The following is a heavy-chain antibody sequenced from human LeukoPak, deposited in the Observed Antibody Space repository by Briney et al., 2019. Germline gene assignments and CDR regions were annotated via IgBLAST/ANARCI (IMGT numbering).Heavy chain of an antibody. CDR2: IYPGDSDT. Sequence: GESLKISWKGSGYSFASYRIGWVRQMPGKGLEWMGIIYPGDSDTRYSPSFQGQVTISSDKSISTAYVQWSSLKASDTAMYYCARGYCSSTSCYDGRAFDIWGQGTMVTVS. CDR1: GYSFASYR. CDR3: ARGYCSSTSCYDGRAFDI. V-gene: IGHV5-51*01. J-gene: IGHJ3*02. D-gene: IGHD2-2*01.